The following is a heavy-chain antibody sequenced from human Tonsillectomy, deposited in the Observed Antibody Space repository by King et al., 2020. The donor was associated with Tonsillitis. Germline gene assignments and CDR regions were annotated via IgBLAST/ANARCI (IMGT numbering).Heavy chain of an antibody. CDR2: IIPIFGTA. CDR3: ARGNRYDSSGYRLVSFYFDY. J-gene: IGHJ4*02. CDR1: GGTFSSYA. V-gene: IGHV1-69*01. Sequence: VQLVESGAEVKKPGSSVKVSCKASGGTFSSYAISWVRQAPGQGLEWMGGIIPIFGTANYAQKFEGRVTITADESTSTAYMELSSLRTEDTAVYYCARGNRYDSSGYRLVSFYFDYWGQGTLVTVSS. D-gene: IGHD3-22*01.